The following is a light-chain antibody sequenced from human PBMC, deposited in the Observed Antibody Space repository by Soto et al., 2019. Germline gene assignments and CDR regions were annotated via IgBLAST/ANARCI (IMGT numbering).Light chain of an antibody. Sequence: EIALTQSPGTLSLSPGERATLSCRASQSVRSSSLVWYQQKSGQAPRLLIYGASARATGIPDRFSGSGSGTDFTLTISRLEPEDFAVYYCQQYGSSPWTFGQGTKVEIK. CDR3: QQYGSSPWT. CDR2: GAS. J-gene: IGKJ1*01. V-gene: IGKV3-20*01. CDR1: QSVRSSS.